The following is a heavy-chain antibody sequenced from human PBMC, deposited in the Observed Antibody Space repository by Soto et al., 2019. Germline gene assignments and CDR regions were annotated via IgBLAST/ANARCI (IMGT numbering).Heavy chain of an antibody. D-gene: IGHD6-19*01. V-gene: IGHV3-30*18. CDR2: ISYEGSNK. Sequence: PGGSLRLSCAASGFTFSSYRMHWVRQAPGKGLEWVAVISYEGSNKYYVDSVKGRFTIARDNSKNTLYLQMNSLRAEDTAVYYGAKDHPGIAVAHPHDYWGPGTLVTVS. J-gene: IGHJ4*02. CDR3: AKDHPGIAVAHPHDY. CDR1: GFTFSSYR.